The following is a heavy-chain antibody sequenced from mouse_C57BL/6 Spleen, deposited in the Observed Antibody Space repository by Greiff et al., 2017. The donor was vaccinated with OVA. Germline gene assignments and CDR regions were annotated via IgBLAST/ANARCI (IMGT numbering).Heavy chain of an antibody. CDR3: ARHYDYGRSYFDY. CDR2: IYPGDGDT. V-gene: IGHV1-82*01. CDR1: GYAFSSSW. Sequence: VQLQQSGPELVKPGASVKISCKASGYAFSSSWMHWVKQRPGQGLEWIGRIYPGDGDTNYNGKFKGKATVTADKSSSTAYMQLSSLTSEDSAVYFCARHYDYGRSYFDYWGQGTTLTVSS. D-gene: IGHD2-4*01. J-gene: IGHJ2*01.